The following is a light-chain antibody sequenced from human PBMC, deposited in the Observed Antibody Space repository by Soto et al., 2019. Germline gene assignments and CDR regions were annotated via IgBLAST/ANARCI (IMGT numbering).Light chain of an antibody. CDR3: QQYGSSPYT. J-gene: IGKJ2*01. CDR1: QSVTGSY. V-gene: IGKV3-20*01. Sequence: EIVLTQSPATLSLSPGARATLSCRASQSVTGSYLAWYQQKPGQAPRLLMIGASSRATGIPDRFSGSGSGTDFTLTISRLEPEDFAVYYCQQYGSSPYTFGQGTKMEIK. CDR2: GAS.